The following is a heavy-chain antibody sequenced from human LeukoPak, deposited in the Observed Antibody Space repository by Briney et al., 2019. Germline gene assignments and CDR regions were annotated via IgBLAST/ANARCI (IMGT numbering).Heavy chain of an antibody. CDR3: ASLLQGWWYFEF. CDR2: IYSGGSK. D-gene: IGHD5-24*01. V-gene: IGHV3-53*01. J-gene: IGHJ2*01. Sequence: GGSLRLSCAASGYSVSSNDMSWVRQVPGGELEWLSIIYSGGSKFYAASVRGRFTISRDISENTLHLEMNSLRAEDTAVYYCASLLQGWWYFEFWGRGTLVTVSS. CDR1: GYSVSSND.